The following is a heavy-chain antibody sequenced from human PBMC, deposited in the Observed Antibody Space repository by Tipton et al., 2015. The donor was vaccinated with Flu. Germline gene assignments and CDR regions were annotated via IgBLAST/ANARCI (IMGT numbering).Heavy chain of an antibody. Sequence: TLSLTCTVSGGSISSYYWSWIRKTPGKGLEWIGYIYYSGSTNYNPPLKSGVTISVDTSKNQFSLKLSSVTAADTAVYYCARSIAVSMDVWGQGTTVTVSS. V-gene: IGHV4-59*12. J-gene: IGHJ6*02. D-gene: IGHD6-19*01. CDR1: GGSISSYY. CDR2: IYYSGST. CDR3: ARSIAVSMDV.